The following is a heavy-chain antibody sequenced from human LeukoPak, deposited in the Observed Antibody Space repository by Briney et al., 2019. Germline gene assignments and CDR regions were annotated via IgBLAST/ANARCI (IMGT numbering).Heavy chain of an antibody. J-gene: IGHJ4*02. CDR1: GYSFTSHG. Sequence: ASVKVSCKTSGYSFTSHGISWVRQAPGQGLEWMGWISTYNENTDLTQKFQGRVTMTTDESASTAYMELRILRSDDTAMYCCARDIVGDGDLDYWGQGTLVTVSS. CDR3: ARDIVGDGDLDY. D-gene: IGHD3-16*02. CDR2: ISTYNENT. V-gene: IGHV1-18*01.